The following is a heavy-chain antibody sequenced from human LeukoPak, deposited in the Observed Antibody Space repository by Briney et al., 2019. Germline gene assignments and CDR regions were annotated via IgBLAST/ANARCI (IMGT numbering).Heavy chain of an antibody. D-gene: IGHD4-17*01. CDR2: MNPNSGNT. Sequence: ASVKVSCKASGYTFTSYDINWVRQATGQGLEWMGWMNPNSGNTGYAQKFQGRVTMTTDTSTSTAYMELRSLRSDDTAVYYCARDGWQGPFQHWGQGTLVTVSS. J-gene: IGHJ1*01. CDR1: GYTFTSYD. CDR3: ARDGWQGPFQH. V-gene: IGHV1-8*01.